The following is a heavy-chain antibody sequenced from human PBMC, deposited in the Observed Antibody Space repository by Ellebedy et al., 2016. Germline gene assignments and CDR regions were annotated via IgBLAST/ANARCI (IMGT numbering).Heavy chain of an antibody. CDR2: INKDGSDK. CDR1: GFPFSKFA. J-gene: IGHJ4*02. CDR3: ARGGAHFFGF. V-gene: IGHV3-7*03. Sequence: GESLKISCTASGFPFSKFALSWARQAPGKGLDWVASINKDGSDKYYVDSVKGRFTMSRDNAKKSLYLQMNSLRAEDTAIYYCARGGAHFFGFWGQGTLVTVSS.